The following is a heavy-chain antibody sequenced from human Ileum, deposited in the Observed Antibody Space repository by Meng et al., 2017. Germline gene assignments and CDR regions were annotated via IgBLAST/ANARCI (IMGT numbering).Heavy chain of an antibody. CDR2: IYSGGGT. CDR1: GFTVSSNY. Sequence: GESLKISCAASGFTVSSNYMSWVRQAPGKGLEWVSVIYSGGGTSYTDSVKGRFTTSRDRSKNTVNLQMNSLTAEDTAIYYCARGPGSYDYSGYFLNDVFDLWGQGTVVTVSS. CDR3: ARGPGSYDYSGYFLNDVFDL. V-gene: IGHV3-66*02. J-gene: IGHJ3*01. D-gene: IGHD3-22*01.